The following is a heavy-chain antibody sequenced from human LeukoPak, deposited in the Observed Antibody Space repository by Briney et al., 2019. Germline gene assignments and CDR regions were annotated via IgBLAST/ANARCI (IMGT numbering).Heavy chain of an antibody. CDR3: ARRGYTFSDALDI. V-gene: IGHV1-18*01. J-gene: IGHJ3*02. CDR2: INAYNDNT. Sequence: ASVKVSCKASGYTFTSYGISWVRQAPGQGLEWMGWINAYNDNTDYAQKSQGRVTMTTDTSTRTAYMEVWSLRSDDTTVYYCARRGYTFSDALDIWGQGTMVTVSS. D-gene: IGHD2/OR15-2a*01. CDR1: GYTFTSYG.